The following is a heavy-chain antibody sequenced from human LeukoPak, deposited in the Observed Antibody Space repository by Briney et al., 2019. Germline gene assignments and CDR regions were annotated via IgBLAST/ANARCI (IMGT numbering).Heavy chain of an antibody. CDR3: ARGNSGWMVLLNWFDP. CDR2: IRYDGSNK. CDR1: GFTFSSYG. D-gene: IGHD6-19*01. J-gene: IGHJ5*02. V-gene: IGHV3-30*02. Sequence: GGSLRLSCAASGFTFSSYGMHWVRQAPGKGLEWVAFIRYDGSNKYYADSVKGRFTISRDNSKNTLYLQMNSLRAEDTAVYYCARGNSGWMVLLNWFDPWGQGTLVTVSS.